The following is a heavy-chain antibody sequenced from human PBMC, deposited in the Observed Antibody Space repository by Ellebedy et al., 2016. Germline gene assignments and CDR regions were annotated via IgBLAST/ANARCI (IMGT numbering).Heavy chain of an antibody. D-gene: IGHD2-15*01. CDR3: ARGRRSHDQFAPFDF. J-gene: IGHJ4*02. Sequence: SETLSLTCTVSGGSIKTYYWSWMRQPPGKGLEWIGYFDYCGGAEYNPSLKSRITISGDPSKNQFSLQLRSVTSADTALYYCARGRRSHDQFAPFDFWGQGILVIVST. V-gene: IGHV4-59*01. CDR1: GGSIKTYY. CDR2: FDYCGGA.